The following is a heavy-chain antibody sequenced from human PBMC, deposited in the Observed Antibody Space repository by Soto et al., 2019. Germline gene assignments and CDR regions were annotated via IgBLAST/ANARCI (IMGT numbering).Heavy chain of an antibody. CDR3: ARDADWAFDY. CDR2: IFIGGTI. Sequence: PGGSLRLSCAASGFTVSSSQMTWVRQAPGKALEWVSLIFIGGTIYYADSEKGRFTVSRDNAKNSLFLLMNSLRAEDTAVYYCARDADWAFDYWGQGTQVTVSS. J-gene: IGHJ4*02. D-gene: IGHD3-9*01. V-gene: IGHV3-66*01. CDR1: GFTVSSSQ.